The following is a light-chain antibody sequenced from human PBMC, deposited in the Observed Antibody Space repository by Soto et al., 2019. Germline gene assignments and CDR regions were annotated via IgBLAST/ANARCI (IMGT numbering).Light chain of an antibody. CDR2: EGS. CDR1: SSDVGNYNL. Sequence: QSALTQPASVSGSPGQSITISCTGTSSDVGNYNLVSWYQQHPGKAPKLMIYEGSKRPSGVSNRFSGAKSGNTASLTISILQAEDEADYYCCSYAGSSTYAFGTGTKGTVL. J-gene: IGLJ1*01. CDR3: CSYAGSSTYA. V-gene: IGLV2-23*01.